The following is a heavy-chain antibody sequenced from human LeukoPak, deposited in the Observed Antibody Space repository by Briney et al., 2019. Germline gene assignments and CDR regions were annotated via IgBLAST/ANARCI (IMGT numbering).Heavy chain of an antibody. J-gene: IGHJ5*02. D-gene: IGHD2-15*01. CDR1: GYTFTIDG. CDR2: ISAYNGNR. V-gene: IGHV1-18*01. CDR3: ARGYCSGGSCYWFDP. Sequence: ASVTVSCTASGYTFTIDGISWVRQAPGQGLEWMGWISAYNGNRNYAQKVEGRVTMTTDTSTNTAYMELRGLRSDDTALYYCARGYCSGGSCYWFDPWGQGTLVTVSS.